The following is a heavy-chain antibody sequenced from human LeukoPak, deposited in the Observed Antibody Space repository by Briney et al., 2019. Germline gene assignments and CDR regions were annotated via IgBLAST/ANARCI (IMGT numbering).Heavy chain of an antibody. CDR1: GFTVSSHY. CDR3: ARNSGWFP. V-gene: IGHV3-53*01. Sequence: GGSLRLSCAASGFTVSSHYMSWVRQAPGKGLKWVSVIYSVGNTFYADSVKGRFTVSRDISKNMLYLQMNNLRAEDTAVYYCARNSGWFPWGQGTLVTVSS. CDR2: IYSVGNT. D-gene: IGHD6-19*01. J-gene: IGHJ5*02.